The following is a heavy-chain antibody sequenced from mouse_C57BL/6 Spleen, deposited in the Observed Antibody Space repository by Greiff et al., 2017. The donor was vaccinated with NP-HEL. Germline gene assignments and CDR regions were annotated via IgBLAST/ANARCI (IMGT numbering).Heavy chain of an antibody. J-gene: IGHJ2*01. D-gene: IGHD1-1*01. V-gene: IGHV1-64*01. Sequence: VQLQQPGAELVKPGASVKLSCKASGYTFTSYWMHWVKQRPGQGLEWIGMIHPNSGSTNYNEKFKSKATLTVDKSSSTAYMQLSSLTSEDSAVYYCARGELLRKGYFDYWGQGTTLTVSS. CDR2: IHPNSGST. CDR3: ARGELLRKGYFDY. CDR1: GYTFTSYW.